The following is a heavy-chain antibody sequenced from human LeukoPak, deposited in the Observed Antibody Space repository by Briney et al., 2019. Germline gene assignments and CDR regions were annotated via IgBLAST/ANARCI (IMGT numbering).Heavy chain of an antibody. CDR3: AKELTTGYCTNGVCYTAGYYGMDV. D-gene: IGHD2-8*01. J-gene: IGHJ6*02. CDR2: ISYDGSSK. Sequence: GGSLRLSCAASGFTFSSYGMHWVRQAPGKGLEWVAVISYDGSSKYYADSVKGRFTISRDNSKNTLYLQMNSLRAEDTAVYYCAKELTTGYCTNGVCYTAGYYGMDVWGQGTTVTVSS. CDR1: GFTFSSYG. V-gene: IGHV3-30*18.